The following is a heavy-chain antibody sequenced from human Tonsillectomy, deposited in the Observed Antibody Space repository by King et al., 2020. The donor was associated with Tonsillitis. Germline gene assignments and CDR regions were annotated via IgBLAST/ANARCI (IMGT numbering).Heavy chain of an antibody. J-gene: IGHJ4*02. V-gene: IGHV3-64*01. CDR1: GFTFSSYA. CDR3: ARGDSSGWYGDFDY. D-gene: IGHD6-19*01. CDR2: ISSNGGNT. Sequence: VQLVESGGGLVQPGGSLRLSCAASGFTFSSYAMHWVRQAPGKGLEYVSAISSNGGNTYYANSVKGRFAISRDNSKNTLFLQMGSLRAEDMAVYYCARGDSSGWYGDFDYWRQGTLVTVSS.